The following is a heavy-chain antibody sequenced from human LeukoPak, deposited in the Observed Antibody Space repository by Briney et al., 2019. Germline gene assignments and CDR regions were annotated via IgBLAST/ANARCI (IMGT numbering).Heavy chain of an antibody. CDR2: ISAVSDDI. CDR1: GFTFNIYK. CDR3: ARYTAVSYGYEYFYGMEV. Sequence: PGGSLRLSCEASGFTFNIYKMNWIRQTPGKGLERFSSISAVSDDIYYADSVKARFTISRDNARKSLYLELNSLRTEETAVYYCARYTAVSYGYEYFYGMEVWGQGTAVTVSS. D-gene: IGHD5-18*01. J-gene: IGHJ6*01. V-gene: IGHV3-21*01.